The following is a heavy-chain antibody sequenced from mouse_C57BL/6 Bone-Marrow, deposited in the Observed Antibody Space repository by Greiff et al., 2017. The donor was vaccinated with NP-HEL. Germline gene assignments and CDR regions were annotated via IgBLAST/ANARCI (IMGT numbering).Heavy chain of an antibody. V-gene: IGHV1-54*01. D-gene: IGHD1-1*01. J-gene: IGHJ1*03. CDR2: INPGSGGT. CDR3: ASLYYGSSYGYFDV. Sequence: VKLQESGAELVRPGTSVKVSCKASGYAFTNYLIEWVKQRPGQGLEWIGVINPGSGGTNYNEKFKGKATLTADKSSSTAYMQLSSLTSEDSAVYFCASLYYGSSYGYFDVWGTGTTVTVSS. CDR1: GYAFTNYL.